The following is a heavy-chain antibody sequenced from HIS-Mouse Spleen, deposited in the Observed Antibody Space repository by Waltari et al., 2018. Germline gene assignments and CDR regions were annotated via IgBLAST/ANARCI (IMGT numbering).Heavy chain of an antibody. Sequence: QITLKESGPTLVKPTQTLTLTCTFPGFSPSTSGVGVGWIRQPPGKALEWLALIYWDDDKRYSPSLKSRLTITKDTSKNQVVLTMTNMDPVDTATYYCAHRPTIAARRRGAFDIWGQGTMVTVSS. CDR2: IYWDDDK. CDR1: GFSPSTSGVG. J-gene: IGHJ3*02. CDR3: AHRPTIAARRRGAFDI. V-gene: IGHV2-5*02. D-gene: IGHD6-6*01.